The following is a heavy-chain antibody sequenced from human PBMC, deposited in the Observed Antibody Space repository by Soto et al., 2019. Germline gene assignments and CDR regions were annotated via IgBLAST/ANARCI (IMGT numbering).Heavy chain of an antibody. CDR1: GFNLSHYA. CDR3: TKANRYCSGANCFTFDY. Sequence: GGDLRLRYTGPGFNLSHYAKSVGRQAPGKGLKWVSTFSSGGGGTYYADSVKGRFTISRDNSKNTLSLQMNSLRAEDTAVYYCTKANRYCSGANCFTFDYWGLGTLVTVSS. CDR2: FSSGGGGT. V-gene: IGHV3-23*01. J-gene: IGHJ4*02. D-gene: IGHD2-15*01.